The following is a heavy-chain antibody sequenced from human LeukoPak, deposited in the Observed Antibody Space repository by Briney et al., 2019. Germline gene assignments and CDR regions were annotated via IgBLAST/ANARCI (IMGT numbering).Heavy chain of an antibody. V-gene: IGHV1-18*01. CDR1: GYTFTSYD. CDR2: ISAYNGNT. Sequence: GASVKVSCKASGYTFTSYDINWVRQAPGQGLEWMGWISAYNGNTNYAQKLQGRVTMTTDTSTSTAYMELRSLRSDDTAVYYCARDYIITRSSSWYHHFYYYYYMDVWGKGTTVTVSS. CDR3: ARDYIITRSSSWYHHFYYYYYMDV. J-gene: IGHJ6*03. D-gene: IGHD6-13*01.